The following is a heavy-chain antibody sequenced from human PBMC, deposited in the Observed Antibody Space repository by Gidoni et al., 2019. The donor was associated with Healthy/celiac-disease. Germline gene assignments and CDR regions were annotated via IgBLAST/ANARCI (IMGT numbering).Heavy chain of an antibody. CDR2: MSGSGGST. V-gene: IGHV3-23*01. Sequence: EVQLLESGGGLVQPGGSLRLSCAAPRFTCSSYAMSWVRQAPGKGLEWFSAMSGSGGSTYYADSVKGRFTISRDNSKNTLYLQMNSLRAEDTAVYYCAKDSPPEAHWFDPWGQGTLVTVSS. CDR1: RFTCSSYA. CDR3: AKDSPPEAHWFDP. J-gene: IGHJ5*02.